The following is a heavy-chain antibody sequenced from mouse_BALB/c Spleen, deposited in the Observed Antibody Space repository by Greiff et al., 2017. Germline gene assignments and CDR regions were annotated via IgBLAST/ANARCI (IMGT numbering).Heavy chain of an antibody. J-gene: IGHJ4*01. Sequence: VQLQQSGPQLVRPGASVKISCKASGYSFTSYWMHWVKQRPGQGLEWIGMIDPSDSETRLNQKFKDKATLTVDKSSSTAYMQLSSPTSEDSAVYYCARSAVVATRYAMDYWGQGTSVTVSS. D-gene: IGHD1-1*01. CDR3: ARSAVVATRYAMDY. V-gene: IGHV1S127*01. CDR1: GYSFTSYW. CDR2: IDPSDSET.